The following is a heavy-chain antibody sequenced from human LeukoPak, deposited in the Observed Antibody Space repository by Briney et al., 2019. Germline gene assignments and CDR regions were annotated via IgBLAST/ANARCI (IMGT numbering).Heavy chain of an antibody. CDR1: GGTFGSYA. D-gene: IGHD5-24*01. J-gene: IGHJ3*02. Sequence: SVKVSCKASGGTFGSYAISWVRQAPGQGLEWMGGIIPIFGTANYAQKFQGRVTITTDESTSTAYMELSSLRSEDTAVYYRARGGRWLPRAFDIWGQGTMVTVSS. V-gene: IGHV1-69*05. CDR3: ARGGRWLPRAFDI. CDR2: IIPIFGTA.